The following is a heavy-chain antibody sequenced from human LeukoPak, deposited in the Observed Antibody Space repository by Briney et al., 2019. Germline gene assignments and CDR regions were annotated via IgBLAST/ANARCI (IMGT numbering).Heavy chain of an antibody. J-gene: IGHJ5*02. V-gene: IGHV3-30-3*02. D-gene: IGHD4-17*01. Sequence: GGSLRLSCAASGFTFSSYAMHWVRQAPGKGLEWVAVISYDGSNKYYADSVKGRFTISRDNSKNTLYLQMNSLRAEDTAVFYCARNDSGIDPWGQGTLVTVSS. CDR1: GFTFSSYA. CDR3: ARNDSGIDP. CDR2: ISYDGSNK.